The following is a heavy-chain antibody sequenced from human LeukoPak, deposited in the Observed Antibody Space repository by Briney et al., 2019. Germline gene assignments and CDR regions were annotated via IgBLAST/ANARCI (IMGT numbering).Heavy chain of an antibody. CDR3: ARELMFGSVGDYFDY. Sequence: ASVKVSCKASGYTFTSYYMHWVRQAPGQGLEWMGIINPSGGSTSYAQKFQGRVTMTRDTSTSTVYMELSSLRSEDTAVYYCARELMFGSVGDYFDYWGQGTLVTVSS. J-gene: IGHJ4*02. CDR1: GYTFTSYY. V-gene: IGHV1-46*01. D-gene: IGHD2-15*01. CDR2: INPSGGST.